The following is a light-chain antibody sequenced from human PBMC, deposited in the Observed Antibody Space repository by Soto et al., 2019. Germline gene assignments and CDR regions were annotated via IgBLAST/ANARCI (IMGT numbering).Light chain of an antibody. CDR3: QEYNNWPYT. V-gene: IGKV3-15*01. CDR1: QSVTIN. Sequence: EIVMTQSPATLSVSPGERATLSCRASQSVTINLAWYQQKPGQAPRLLIYGASTRATGIPDRFSGSGSGTEFTRTISSLQSEDFAVYYCQEYNNWPYTFGQGTKLEI. J-gene: IGKJ2*01. CDR2: GAS.